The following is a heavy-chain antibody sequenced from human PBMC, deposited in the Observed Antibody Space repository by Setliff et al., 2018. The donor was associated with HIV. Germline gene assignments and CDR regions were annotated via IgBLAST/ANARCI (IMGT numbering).Heavy chain of an antibody. J-gene: IGHJ6*03. Sequence: SETLSLTCSVSGGSISGYYWNWVRQPPGKGLEWMGYIYYSGSTDYNPALKRRVTISVDTSKNQFSLKLSSVTAADTAVYYCARGYPVSYYYYMDVWGKGTTVTVSS. V-gene: IGHV4-59*12. D-gene: IGHD3-16*02. CDR1: GGSISGYY. CDR2: IYYSGST. CDR3: ARGYPVSYYYYMDV.